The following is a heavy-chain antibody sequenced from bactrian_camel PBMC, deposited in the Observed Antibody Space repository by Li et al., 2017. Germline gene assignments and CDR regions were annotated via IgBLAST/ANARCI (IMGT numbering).Heavy chain of an antibody. V-gene: IGHV3-3*01. CDR3: AADLTGWYECGRRPDDFGY. D-gene: IGHD5*01. CDR1: GYTQSTYV. J-gene: IGHJ6*01. CDR2: IRMSSGRT. Sequence: HVQLVESGGGSVQAGGSLSLSCAVSGYTQSTYVMAWFRHTPGAQEREGLASIRMSSGRTIVANSVKGRFTISQDNGKNMVYLQMDSLKPEDTAVYYCAADLTGWYECGRRPDDFGYWGQGTQVTVS.